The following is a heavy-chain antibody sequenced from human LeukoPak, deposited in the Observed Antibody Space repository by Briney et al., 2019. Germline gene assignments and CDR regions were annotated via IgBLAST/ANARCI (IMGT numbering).Heavy chain of an antibody. CDR1: GFTFGIYA. V-gene: IGHV3-23*01. D-gene: IGHD6-13*01. CDR3: AKDSSSWTVYYFDY. CDR2: ISGSGGST. Sequence: PGGSLRLSCAASGFTFGIYAMNWVRQAPGKGLEWVSAISGSGGSTNYADSVKGRFTISRDNSKNTLDLQMNRLRAEDTAVYYCAKDSSSWTVYYFDYWGQGTLVTVSS. J-gene: IGHJ4*02.